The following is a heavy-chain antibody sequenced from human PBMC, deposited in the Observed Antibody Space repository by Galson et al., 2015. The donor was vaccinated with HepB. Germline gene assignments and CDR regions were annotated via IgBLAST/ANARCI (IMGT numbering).Heavy chain of an antibody. CDR1: GFTFSTYS. CDR3: ARDSPYSQHYFDY. Sequence: SLRLSCAASGFTFSTYSMNWVRQAPGKGLEWVPYISSSSATIYYADSVKGRFTISRDNAKNSLYLQMNSLRAEDTALYYCARDSPYSQHYFDYWGQGTLVAVSS. V-gene: IGHV3-48*04. D-gene: IGHD1-26*01. J-gene: IGHJ4*02. CDR2: ISSSSATI.